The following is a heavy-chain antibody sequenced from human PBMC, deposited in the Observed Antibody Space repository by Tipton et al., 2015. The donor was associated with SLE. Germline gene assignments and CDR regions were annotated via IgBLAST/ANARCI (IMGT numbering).Heavy chain of an antibody. J-gene: IGHJ4*02. CDR3: AKDKDYGSGSYFVDY. D-gene: IGHD3-10*01. V-gene: IGHV3-21*01. CDR1: GFTFRTYT. CDR2: ITFRDFI. Sequence: SLRLSCAASGFTFRTYTMNWVRQAPGKGLEWVSSITFRDFINYADSAKGRFTISRDNSENTLYLQMNSLRAEYSAVYYCAKDKDYGSGSYFVDYWGQGPLVTVSS.